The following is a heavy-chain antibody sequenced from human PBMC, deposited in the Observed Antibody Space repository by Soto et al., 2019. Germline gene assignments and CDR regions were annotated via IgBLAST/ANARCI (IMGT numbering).Heavy chain of an antibody. CDR1: GFTFSSYG. J-gene: IGHJ6*02. CDR2: ISYDGSHK. D-gene: IGHD2-15*01. Sequence: QVQLVESGGGVVQPGRSLRLSCAASGFTFSSYGMHWVRQAPGKGLEWVAVISYDGSHKYYVDSVKGRFTISRDNSKNKLYLQMNSLRAEDTAVYYCAKESGGNCYSCDGMDVWGQGTTVTVSS. CDR3: AKESGGNCYSCDGMDV. V-gene: IGHV3-30*18.